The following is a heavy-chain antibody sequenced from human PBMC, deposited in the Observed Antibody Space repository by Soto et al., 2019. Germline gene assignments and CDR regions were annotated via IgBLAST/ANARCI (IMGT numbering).Heavy chain of an antibody. CDR1: GYSFAGYW. J-gene: IGHJ5*02. D-gene: IGHD5-18*01. CDR2: IDPSDSQT. CDR3: AIQLSDSDKGLNCQYYLDP. V-gene: IGHV5-10-1*01. Sequence: GESLKISCKGSGYSFAGYWITWVRQKPGKGLEWMGRIDPSDSQTYYSPSFRGHVTISATKSITTVFLQWSSLRGSDTAMYDCAIQLSDSDKGLNCQYYLDPWGQGTSVTVSA.